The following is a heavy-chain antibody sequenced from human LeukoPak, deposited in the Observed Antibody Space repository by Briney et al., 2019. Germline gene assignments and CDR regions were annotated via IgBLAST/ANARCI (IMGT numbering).Heavy chain of an antibody. D-gene: IGHD6-13*01. Sequence: SETLSLTCTVSGGSISSYYWSWIRQPPGKGLEWIGYIYYSGSTNYNPSLKSRATISVDTSKNQFSLKLSSVTAADTAVYYCASNLSSSSWYLYFQHWGQGTLVTVSS. CDR1: GGSISSYY. V-gene: IGHV4-59*08. CDR2: IYYSGST. CDR3: ASNLSSSSWYLYFQH. J-gene: IGHJ1*01.